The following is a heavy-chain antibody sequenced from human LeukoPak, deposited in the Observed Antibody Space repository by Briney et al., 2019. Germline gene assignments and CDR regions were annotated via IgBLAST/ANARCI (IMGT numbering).Heavy chain of an antibody. J-gene: IGHJ4*02. CDR1: GYTFTGYY. V-gene: IGHV1-2*04. CDR3: ARAKYQLLNFDY. D-gene: IGHD2-2*01. Sequence: ASVKVSCKASGYTFTGYYMHWVRQAPGQGLEWMGWINPNSGGTNYAQKFQGWVTMTRDTSISTAYMEPSRLRSDDTAVYYCARAKYQLLNFDYWGQGTLVTVSS. CDR2: INPNSGGT.